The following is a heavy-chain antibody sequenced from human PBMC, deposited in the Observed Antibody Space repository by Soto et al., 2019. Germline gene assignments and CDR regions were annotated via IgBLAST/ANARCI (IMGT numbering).Heavy chain of an antibody. V-gene: IGHV4-61*01. CDR1: GGSVSSGSYY. Sequence: PLETLFLTCTVSGGSVSSGSYYWSWIRQPPGKGLEWIGYICYSGSTNYNPSLKSRVTISVDTSKNQFSLKLSSVTAADTAVYYCARVVVVTATEVWFDPWGQGTLVTVSS. CDR2: ICYSGST. CDR3: ARVVVVTATEVWFDP. J-gene: IGHJ5*02. D-gene: IGHD2-21*02.